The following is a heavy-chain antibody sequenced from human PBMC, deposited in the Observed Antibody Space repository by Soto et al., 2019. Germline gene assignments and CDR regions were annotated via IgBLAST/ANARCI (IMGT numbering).Heavy chain of an antibody. CDR3: AKDCSGGSCYSGFDY. J-gene: IGHJ4*02. CDR2: IIPIFGTA. D-gene: IGHD2-15*01. CDR1: GGTFSSYA. Sequence: ASVKVSCKASGGTFSSYAISWVRQAPGQGLEWMGGIIPIFGTANYAQKFQGRVTITADESTSTAYMELSSLRSEDTAVYYCAKDCSGGSCYSGFDYWGQGTLVTVSS. V-gene: IGHV1-69*13.